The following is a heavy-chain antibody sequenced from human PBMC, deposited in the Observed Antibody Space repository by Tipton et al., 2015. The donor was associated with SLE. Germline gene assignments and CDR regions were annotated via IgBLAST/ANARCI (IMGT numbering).Heavy chain of an antibody. CDR2: INPNSGGT. V-gene: IGHV1-2*02. J-gene: IGHJ6*02. CDR1: GYTFTGYY. D-gene: IGHD3-3*01. CDR3: ARSHTYYDFWSGQGMDV. Sequence: QVQLVQSGSELKKPGASVKVSCKASGYTFTGYYMHWVRQAPGQGLEWMGWINPNSGGTNYAQKFQGRVTMTRNTSISTAYMELSSLRSEDTAVYYCARSHTYYDFWSGQGMDVWGQGTTVTVSS.